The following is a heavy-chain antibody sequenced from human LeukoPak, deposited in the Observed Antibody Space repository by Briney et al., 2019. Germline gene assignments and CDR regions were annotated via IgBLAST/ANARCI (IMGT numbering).Heavy chain of an antibody. Sequence: KTGGSLRLSCAASGFTSSDYYMSWIRQAPGKGLEWVSYISSSSSTIYYADSVKGRFTISRDNAKNSLYLQMNSLRAEDTAVYYCAKGNYGSYYWDYWGQGTLVTVSS. CDR2: ISSSSSTI. D-gene: IGHD1-26*01. V-gene: IGHV3-11*04. CDR1: GFTSSDYY. J-gene: IGHJ4*02. CDR3: AKGNYGSYYWDY.